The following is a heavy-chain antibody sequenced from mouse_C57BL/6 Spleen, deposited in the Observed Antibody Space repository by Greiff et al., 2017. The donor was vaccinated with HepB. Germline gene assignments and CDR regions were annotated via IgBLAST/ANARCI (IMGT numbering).Heavy chain of an antibody. CDR2: INPNNGGT. J-gene: IGHJ4*01. CDR1: GYTFTDYN. D-gene: IGHD1-1*01. CDR3: ARGDYGRGYAMDY. V-gene: IGHV1-22*01. Sequence: VQLKESGPELVKPGASVKMSCKASGYTFTDYNMHWVKQSHGKSLEWIGYINPNNGGTSYNQKFKGKATLTVNKSSSTAYMELRSLTSEDSAVYYCARGDYGRGYAMDYWGQGTSVTVSS.